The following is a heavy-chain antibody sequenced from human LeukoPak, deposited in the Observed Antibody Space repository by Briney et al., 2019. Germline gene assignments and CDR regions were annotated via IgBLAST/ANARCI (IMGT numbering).Heavy chain of an antibody. CDR3: VRGGGPSYKYNAFDI. J-gene: IGHJ3*02. V-gene: IGHV3-48*03. D-gene: IGHD2-15*01. CDR2: ITNSGSTI. Sequence: PGGSLRLSCTVSGFTFSIFEMNWVRHAPGKGLEWVAYITNSGSTIDYADSVKGRFTISRDNARNSLYLQMSSLRAEDTAVYYCVRGGGPSYKYNAFDIWGQGIMVTVSS. CDR1: GFTFSIFE.